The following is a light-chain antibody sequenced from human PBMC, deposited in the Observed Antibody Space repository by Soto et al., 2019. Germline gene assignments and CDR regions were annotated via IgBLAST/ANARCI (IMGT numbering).Light chain of an antibody. J-gene: IGKJ5*01. CDR3: QQLHGYPIT. Sequence: DIQLTQSPSSLSASVGDRVTMTCRASQRTFSYLHWYQQKPGRAPKLLIYAASSLQSGVPSRFSGSGSGTHFTLTISSLQPEDFATYYCQQLHGYPITFGQGTRLEIK. CDR2: AAS. CDR1: QRTFSY. V-gene: IGKV1-9*01.